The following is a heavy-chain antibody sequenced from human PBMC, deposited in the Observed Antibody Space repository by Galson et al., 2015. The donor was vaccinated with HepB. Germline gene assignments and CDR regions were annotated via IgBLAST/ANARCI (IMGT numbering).Heavy chain of an antibody. Sequence: SETLSLTCSVSGVSINSYFWSWIRQPPGKGLEWIGYISYRGTTNYNPSLKSRVTVSADTSKNQFSLKLTSVTAADTAVYYCARALGYTYGYDTFDIWGQGIMVTVSS. CDR2: ISYRGTT. D-gene: IGHD5-18*01. CDR3: ARALGYTYGYDTFDI. V-gene: IGHV4-59*01. CDR1: GVSINSYF. J-gene: IGHJ3*02.